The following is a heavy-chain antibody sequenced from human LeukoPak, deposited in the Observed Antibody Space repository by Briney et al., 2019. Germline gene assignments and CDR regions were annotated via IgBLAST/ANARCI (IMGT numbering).Heavy chain of an antibody. V-gene: IGHV1-18*01. Sequence: ASVKVSCKASGYTFTRYGISWVRQAPGQGLEWMGWISAYIGNTNYAQTLQGSDTLTPDTSTSTAYVELGILRYDNTAVYYCARDQDVVVRAAMEWNWFDPWGQGTLVTVSS. CDR1: GYTFTRYG. CDR3: ARDQDVVVRAAMEWNWFDP. CDR2: ISAYIGNT. J-gene: IGHJ5*02. D-gene: IGHD2-2*01.